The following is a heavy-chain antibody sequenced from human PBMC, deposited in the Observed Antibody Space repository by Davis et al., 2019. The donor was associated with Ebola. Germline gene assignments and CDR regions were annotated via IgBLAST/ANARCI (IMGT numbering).Heavy chain of an antibody. J-gene: IGHJ3*02. V-gene: IGHV4-59*12. CDR1: GGSITSYL. Sequence: MPSETLSLTCTVSGGSITSYLWSWIRQPPGKGLEWIGYIYYSGRTNYKSSLKSRVTISVDTSKNQFSLKLSSVTAADTAVYYCARVYYDSRGYYMDAFDIWGQGTMVTVSS. CDR3: ARVYYDSRGYYMDAFDI. CDR2: IYYSGRT. D-gene: IGHD3-22*01.